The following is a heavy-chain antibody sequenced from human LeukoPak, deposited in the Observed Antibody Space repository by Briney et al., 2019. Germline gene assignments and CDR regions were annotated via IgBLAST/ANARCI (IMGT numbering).Heavy chain of an antibody. CDR3: ARDPRNKGFDP. V-gene: IGHV3-74*01. CDR1: GFTLCYYW. D-gene: IGHD1/OR15-1a*01. Sequence: PGGFLRLSXAASGFTLCYYWMHWVRQGPGKGLVWVSTINGDGSSTNYADSVKGRFTISRDNAKNTLYLEMNSLRVEDTAVYYCARDPRNKGFDPWGQGTLVTVSS. J-gene: IGHJ5*02. CDR2: INGDGSST.